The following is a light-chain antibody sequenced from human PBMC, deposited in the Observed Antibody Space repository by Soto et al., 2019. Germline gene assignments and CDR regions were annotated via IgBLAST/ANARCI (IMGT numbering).Light chain of an antibody. CDR1: QSITNW. Sequence: DIQMTQSPATLSASVVDSVTITCRASQSITNWLAWYQVKPGKAPKLLIHEASNLHSGVSSRFTGRGYGTDFTLTITSLQPEDFAIYYCQQYKSYWMFGQGTKVDIK. CDR2: EAS. V-gene: IGKV1-5*03. J-gene: IGKJ1*01. CDR3: QQYKSYWM.